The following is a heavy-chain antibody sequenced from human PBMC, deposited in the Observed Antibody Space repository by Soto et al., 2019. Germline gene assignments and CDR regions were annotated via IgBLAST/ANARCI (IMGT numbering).Heavy chain of an antibody. CDR3: AKATSEPYYDFWSGYKRTKYYYYYGMDV. V-gene: IGHV3-23*01. Sequence: GGSLRLSCAASGFTFSSYAMSWVRQAPGKGLEWVSAISGSGGSTYYADSVKGRFTISRDNSKNTLYLQMNSLRAEDTAVYYCAKATSEPYYDFWSGYKRTKYYYYYGMDVWGQGTTVTVSS. D-gene: IGHD3-3*01. CDR1: GFTFSSYA. CDR2: ISGSGGST. J-gene: IGHJ6*02.